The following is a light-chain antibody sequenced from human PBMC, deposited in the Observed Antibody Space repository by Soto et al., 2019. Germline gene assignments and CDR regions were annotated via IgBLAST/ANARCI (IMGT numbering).Light chain of an antibody. CDR2: GAS. V-gene: IGKV3-15*01. J-gene: IGKJ4*01. CDR1: QGVSRK. CDR3: QQYHTWPTT. Sequence: EIVLTQSPGTLSLAPGERVTFSCRASQGVSRKLAWYQHKPGQAPRLLISGASTGATGIPARFSGSGSGTEFTLTISSLQSEDCAIYYCQQYHTWPTTFGGGTKVDI.